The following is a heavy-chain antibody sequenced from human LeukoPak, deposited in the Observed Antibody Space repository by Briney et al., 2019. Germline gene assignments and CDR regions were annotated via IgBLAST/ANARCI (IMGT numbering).Heavy chain of an antibody. J-gene: IGHJ5*02. CDR2: VSGSGENT. V-gene: IGHV3-23*01. CDR1: GFLFDNFA. Sequence: PGGSLRLSCAASGFLFDNFAVTWVRQAPGKGLDWVSSVSGSGENTYYADSVKGRFTISRDNSKNTLYLQMNSLRAEDTAVYYCAREQIGGYCSSTSCPNWFDPWGQGTLVTVSS. CDR3: AREQIGGYCSSTSCPNWFDP. D-gene: IGHD2-2*01.